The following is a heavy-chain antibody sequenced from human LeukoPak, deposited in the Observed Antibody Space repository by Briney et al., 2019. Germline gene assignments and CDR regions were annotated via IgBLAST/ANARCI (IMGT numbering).Heavy chain of an antibody. CDR3: ARQPYMLGAYYFDY. D-gene: IGHD1-26*01. V-gene: IGHV4-61*05. CDR1: GGSISSSTYY. J-gene: IGHJ4*02. CDR2: IFYSGRT. Sequence: PSETLSLTCTVSGGSISSSTYYWSWIRQPPGKGLEWIGYIFYSGRTNYNPSLKSRVTLSVDTSKNQFSLKLGSVTAADTAVYYCARQPYMLGAYYFDYWGQGTMVTVSS.